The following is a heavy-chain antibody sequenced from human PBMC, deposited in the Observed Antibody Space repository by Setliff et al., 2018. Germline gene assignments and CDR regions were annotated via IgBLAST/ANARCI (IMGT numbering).Heavy chain of an antibody. CDR3: ARSPPNRGVGQGHHMDV. CDR1: GYIFNTFG. D-gene: IGHD1-26*01. CDR2: ISPYNGDT. J-gene: IGHJ6*03. Sequence: ASVKVSCKASGYIFNTFGISWVRRAPGQGLEWIGWISPYNGDTKYAQKLKDRVTMTTDTSTSTAFLEVRSLGSDDTAVYYCARSPPNRGVGQGHHMDVWGKGTTATVSS. V-gene: IGHV1-18*01.